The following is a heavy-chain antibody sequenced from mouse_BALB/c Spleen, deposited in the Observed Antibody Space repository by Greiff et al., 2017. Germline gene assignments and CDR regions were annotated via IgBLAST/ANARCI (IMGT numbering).Heavy chain of an antibody. CDR1: GYTFSSYW. CDR2: ILPGSGST. V-gene: IGHV1-9*01. CDR3: ARKRDSFDY. Sequence: VQLQQSAAELARPGASVKMSCKAIGYTFSSYWIEWVKQRPGHGLEWIGEILPGSGSTNYNEKFKGKATFTADTSSNTAYMQLSSLTSEDSAVYYCARKRDSFDYWGQGTTLTVSS. J-gene: IGHJ2*01.